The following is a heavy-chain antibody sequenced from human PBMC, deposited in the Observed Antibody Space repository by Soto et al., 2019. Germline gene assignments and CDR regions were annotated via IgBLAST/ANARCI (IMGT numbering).Heavy chain of an antibody. J-gene: IGHJ4*02. Sequence: QVQLQESGPGLVKPSQTLTLTCSVSGGSIDTGGFYWSWARQLPGKGLQWVGYIYYTGAAYYNPALKSRVVISFDTSANQFSLRLTSLTAADTAVYYCASGTLNDISFDSWGQGRLGTVSS. CDR3: ASGTLNDISFDS. CDR1: GGSIDTGGFY. D-gene: IGHD2-21*01. CDR2: IYYTGAA. V-gene: IGHV4-31*03.